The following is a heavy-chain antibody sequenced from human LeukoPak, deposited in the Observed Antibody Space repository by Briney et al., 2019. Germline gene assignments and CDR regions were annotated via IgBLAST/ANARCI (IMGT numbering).Heavy chain of an antibody. Sequence: GGSLRLSCAASGFTFSSYWMTWVRQAPGKGLEWVANIKQDGSEKYYVDSVKGRFTISRDNAKNSVYLQTNSLRAEGTAVYYCARDTRWGGEDFGFWGQGTLVTVSS. D-gene: IGHD2-2*01. V-gene: IGHV3-7*04. CDR1: GFTFSSYW. CDR3: ARDTRWGGEDFGF. CDR2: IKQDGSEK. J-gene: IGHJ4*02.